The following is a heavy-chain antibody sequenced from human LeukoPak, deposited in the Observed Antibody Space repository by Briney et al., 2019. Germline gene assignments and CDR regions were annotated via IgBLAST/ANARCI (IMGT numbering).Heavy chain of an antibody. CDR2: IIPIFGTA. Sequence: SVKVSCKASGGTFSSYAISWVRQALGQGLEWMGRIIPIFGTANYAQKFQGRVTITTDESTSTAYMELSSLRSEDTAVYYCARDLYYYDSTGYPSPFDYWGQGTLVTVSS. J-gene: IGHJ4*02. D-gene: IGHD3-22*01. CDR3: ARDLYYYDSTGYPSPFDY. CDR1: GGTFSSYA. V-gene: IGHV1-69*05.